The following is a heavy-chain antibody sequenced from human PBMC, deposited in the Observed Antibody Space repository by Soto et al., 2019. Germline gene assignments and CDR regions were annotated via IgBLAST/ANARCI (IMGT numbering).Heavy chain of an antibody. V-gene: IGHV4-59*08. Sequence: SETLSLTCTVSSDSISNYYCSWFRQPPGKGLEWIGYMHYNGYTSYNPSLKSRVTISVDTSKNQFSLKLSSVTAADTAVYYCARRYSSAFDIWGQGTMVTVSS. CDR1: SDSISNYY. D-gene: IGHD6-13*01. CDR3: ARRYSSAFDI. CDR2: MHYNGYT. J-gene: IGHJ3*02.